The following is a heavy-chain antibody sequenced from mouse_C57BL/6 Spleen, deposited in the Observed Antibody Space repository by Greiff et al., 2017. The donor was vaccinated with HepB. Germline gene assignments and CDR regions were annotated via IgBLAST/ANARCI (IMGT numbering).Heavy chain of an antibody. CDR1: GFSLTSYA. Sequence: VKLMEPGPGLVAPSQSLSITCTVSGFSLTSYAISWVRQTPGKGLEWLGVIWTGGGTNYNSALTSRLSISKDNSKSQVFLKMNSLQTDDTARYYCARNKDYYPFDYWGQGTTLTVSS. J-gene: IGHJ2*01. CDR2: IWTGGGT. CDR3: ARNKDYYPFDY. D-gene: IGHD2-1*01. V-gene: IGHV2-9-1*01.